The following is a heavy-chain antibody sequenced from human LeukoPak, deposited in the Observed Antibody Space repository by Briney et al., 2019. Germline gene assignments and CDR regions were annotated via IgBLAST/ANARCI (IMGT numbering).Heavy chain of an antibody. CDR3: ARGIDSSSWYVIPGTSYFDY. V-gene: IGHV3-48*04. J-gene: IGHJ4*02. CDR1: GFTFSSYS. CDR2: ISSSSSTI. D-gene: IGHD6-13*01. Sequence: GGSLRLSCAASGFTFSSYSMNWVRQAPGKGLEWVSYISSSSSTIYYADSVKGRFTISRDNAKNSLYLQMNSLRAEDTAVYYCARGIDSSSWYVIPGTSYFDYWGQGTLVTVSS.